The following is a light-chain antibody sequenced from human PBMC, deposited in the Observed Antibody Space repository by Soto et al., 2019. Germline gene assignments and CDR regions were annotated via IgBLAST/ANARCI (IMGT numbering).Light chain of an antibody. CDR3: QTWVTGIQV. CDR2: LNSDGSH. CDR1: SGHSSYA. J-gene: IGLJ3*02. Sequence: QSVLTQSPSASASLGASVKLTCTLSSGHSSYAIAWHQQQPEKGPRYLMKLNSDGSHSKGDGIPDRFSGSSSGAERYLTIASLQSEDEADYYCQTWVTGIQVFGGGTKLTAL. V-gene: IGLV4-69*01.